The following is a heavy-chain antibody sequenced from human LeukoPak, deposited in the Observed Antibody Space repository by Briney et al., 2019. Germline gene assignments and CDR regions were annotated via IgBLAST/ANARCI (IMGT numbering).Heavy chain of an antibody. D-gene: IGHD6-19*01. V-gene: IGHV1-46*01. CDR1: GYTFSTYY. CDR3: ARGQTGTYSSGPWYFDY. Sequence: ASVKVSCKASGYTFSTYYMHWVRQAPGQGLEWMGIINPSGCSTNYARKFQGRVTMTRDTSTSTVYMELSSLIYEDTDVYYCARGQTGTYSSGPWYFDYWGQGTLVTVSS. CDR2: INPSGCST. J-gene: IGHJ4*02.